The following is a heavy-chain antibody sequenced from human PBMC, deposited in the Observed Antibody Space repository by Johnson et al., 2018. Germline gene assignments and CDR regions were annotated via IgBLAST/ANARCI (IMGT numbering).Heavy chain of an antibody. J-gene: IGHJ4*02. D-gene: IGHD6-19*01. CDR1: GFSFSDYG. Sequence: VQLVQSGGGLVQPGGSLRLSCAASGFSFSDYGMAWVRQAPGKGLEWVSAIRGGGDSTYYADSVKGRFTASRDTAKNSLYLQMNSLRVDDTAGYYCTRGRSGWGQGTLVTVSS. V-gene: IGHV3-23*04. CDR2: IRGGGDST. CDR3: TRGRSG.